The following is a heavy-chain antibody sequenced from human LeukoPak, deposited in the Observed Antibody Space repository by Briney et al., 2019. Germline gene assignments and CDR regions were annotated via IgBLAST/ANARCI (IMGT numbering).Heavy chain of an antibody. V-gene: IGHV3-30-3*01. Sequence: QPGRSLRLSCAASGFTFSSYAMHWVRQAPGKGLEWVAVISYDGSNKYYADSVKGRFTISRDNSKNTLYLQMYSLRAEDTAVYYCARGLLYYYDSSGYYYAEYFQHWGQGTLVTVSS. CDR3: ARGLLYYYDSSGYYYAEYFQH. J-gene: IGHJ1*01. CDR2: ISYDGSNK. CDR1: GFTFSSYA. D-gene: IGHD3-22*01.